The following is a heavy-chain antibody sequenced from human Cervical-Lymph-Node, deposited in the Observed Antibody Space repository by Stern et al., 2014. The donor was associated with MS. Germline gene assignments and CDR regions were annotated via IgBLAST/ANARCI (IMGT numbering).Heavy chain of an antibody. CDR1: GFSLNTSGVA. D-gene: IGHD3-10*01. J-gene: IGHJ5*02. V-gene: IGHV2-5*02. Sequence: QVTLKESGPTVVKPTQTLSLTCTFSGFSLNTSGVAVGWIRQPPGKALEWLALFSWDDDKRYSPSLKTRLTITKDTSENHVVLTMTNMDPVDTGTYYCAHRRGVFGFYPWGQGTLVTVSS. CDR3: AHRRGVFGFYP. CDR2: FSWDDDK.